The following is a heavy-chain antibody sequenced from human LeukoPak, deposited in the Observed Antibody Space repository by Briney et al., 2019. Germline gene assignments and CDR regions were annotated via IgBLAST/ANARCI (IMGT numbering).Heavy chain of an antibody. J-gene: IGHJ4*02. V-gene: IGHV1-69*04. Sequence: ASVKVSCKASGGTFSSYAISWVRQAPGQGLEWMGRTIPIFGIANYAQKFQGRVTITADKSTSTAYMELSSLRSEDTAVYYCATYYYDSSGYYRAGYYFDYWGQGTLVTVSS. CDR2: TIPIFGIA. D-gene: IGHD3-22*01. CDR3: ATYYYDSSGYYRAGYYFDY. CDR1: GGTFSSYA.